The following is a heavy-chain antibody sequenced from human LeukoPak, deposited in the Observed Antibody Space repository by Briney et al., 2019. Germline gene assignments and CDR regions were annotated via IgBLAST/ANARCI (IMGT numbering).Heavy chain of an antibody. Sequence: GRSLRLSCAASGFTVSSNYMSWVRQAPGKGLEWVSVIYSGGSTYYADSVKGRFTISRDNSKNTLYLQMNSLRAEDTAVYYCASSTGVFGPSFDYWGQGTLVTVSS. J-gene: IGHJ4*02. CDR3: ASSTGVFGPSFDY. CDR1: GFTVSSNY. D-gene: IGHD1-1*01. V-gene: IGHV3-66*01. CDR2: IYSGGST.